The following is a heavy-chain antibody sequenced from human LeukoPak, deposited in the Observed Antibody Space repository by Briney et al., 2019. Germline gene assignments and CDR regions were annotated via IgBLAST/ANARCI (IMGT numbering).Heavy chain of an antibody. CDR1: GFTFSSYS. V-gene: IGHV3-21*01. Sequence: GGSLRLSCAASGFTFSSYSMNWVRQAPGKGLEWVSSISSSSSYIYYADSVQGRFTISRDNAHNSLYLEMNSLRAEGTAVYYCAKSKGVTAILRDAFDIWGQGTMVTVSS. J-gene: IGHJ3*02. CDR2: ISSSSSYI. CDR3: AKSKGVTAILRDAFDI. D-gene: IGHD2-21*02.